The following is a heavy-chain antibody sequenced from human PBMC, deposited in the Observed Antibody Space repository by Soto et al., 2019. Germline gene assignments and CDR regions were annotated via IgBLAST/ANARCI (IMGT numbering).Heavy chain of an antibody. CDR2: VYYSGST. V-gene: IGHV4-59*01. J-gene: IGHJ5*02. CDR1: GGSISGYY. CDR3: NTDDPINRP. D-gene: IGHD1-1*01. Sequence: XETLSLTCSISGGSISGYYWSWIRQPPGKGLEWIGYVYYSGSTNYNPSLESRVTISIDTSKNQLSLKLTSVTAADTAVYYCNTDDPINRPWGQGTLVTVSS.